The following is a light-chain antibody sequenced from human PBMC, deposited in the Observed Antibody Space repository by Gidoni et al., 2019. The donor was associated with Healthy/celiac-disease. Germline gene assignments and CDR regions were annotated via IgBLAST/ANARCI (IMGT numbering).Light chain of an antibody. Sequence: DIQMTQSPSSLSASVGDRVTITCQASQDISNYLHWYQQKPGKAPKLLIYDASNLETGVPSRFRGSGSGTDFTFTISSLQPEDIATYYCQQYDNHPPALTFXGXTKVEIK. V-gene: IGKV1-33*01. J-gene: IGKJ4*01. CDR1: QDISNY. CDR2: DAS. CDR3: QQYDNHPPALT.